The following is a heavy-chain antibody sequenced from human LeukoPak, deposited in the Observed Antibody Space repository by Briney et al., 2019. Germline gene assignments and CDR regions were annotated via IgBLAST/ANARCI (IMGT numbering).Heavy chain of an antibody. CDR1: GYTFTGYY. J-gene: IGHJ4*02. D-gene: IGHD5-24*01. Sequence: ASVKVSCKASGYTFTGYYMHWVRQAPGQGLEWMGWINPNSGGTNYAQKFQGRVTMTRDTSISTAYMELSRLRSDDTAVYYCARDWRRRDGYKNFDYWGQGTLVTVSS. CDR2: INPNSGGT. CDR3: ARDWRRRDGYKNFDY. V-gene: IGHV1-2*02.